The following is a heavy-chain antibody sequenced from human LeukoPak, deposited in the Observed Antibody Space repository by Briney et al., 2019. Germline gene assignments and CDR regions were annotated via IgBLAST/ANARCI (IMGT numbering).Heavy chain of an antibody. CDR1: GFTFSSYA. D-gene: IGHD3-22*01. V-gene: IGHV3-23*01. CDR3: AILRGDYYYDSSGYLDY. CDR2: ISGSGGST. Sequence: GGSPRLSCAASGFTFSSYAMSWVRQAPGKGLEWVSAISGSGGSTYYADSVKGRFTISRDNSKNTLYLQMNSLRAEDTAVYYCAILRGDYYYDSSGYLDYWGQGTLVTVSS. J-gene: IGHJ4*02.